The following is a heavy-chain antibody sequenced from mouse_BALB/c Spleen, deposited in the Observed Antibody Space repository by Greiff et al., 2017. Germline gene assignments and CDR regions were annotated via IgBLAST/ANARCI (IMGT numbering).Heavy chain of an antibody. V-gene: IGHV5-6-5*01. CDR3: ARGGDYGSRYEAMDY. CDR1: GFTFSSYA. CDR2: ISSGGST. J-gene: IGHJ4*01. Sequence: EVKVVESGGGLVKPGGSLKLSCAASGFTFSSYAMSWVRQTPEKRLEWVASISSGGSTYYPDSVKGRFTISRVNARNILYLQMSSLRSEDTAVYYCARGGDYGSRYEAMDYWGQGTSVTVSS. D-gene: IGHD1-1*01.